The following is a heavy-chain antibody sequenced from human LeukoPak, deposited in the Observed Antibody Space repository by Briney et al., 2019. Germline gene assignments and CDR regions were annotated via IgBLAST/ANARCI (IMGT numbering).Heavy chain of an antibody. CDR2: ISSSSSTI. Sequence: GGSLRLSCAASGFTFSSYSMNWVRQAPGKGLEWVSYISSSSSTIYYADSVKGRFTISRDNAKNSLYLQMNSLRAEDTALYHCARDPGNSAGYYYYYYGMDVWGQGTTVTVSS. CDR3: ARDPGNSAGYYYYYYGMDV. J-gene: IGHJ6*02. CDR1: GFTFSSYS. V-gene: IGHV3-48*01. D-gene: IGHD4-23*01.